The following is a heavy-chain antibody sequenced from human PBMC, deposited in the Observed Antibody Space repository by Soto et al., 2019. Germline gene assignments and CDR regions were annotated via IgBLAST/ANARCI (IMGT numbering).Heavy chain of an antibody. Sequence: SETLSLTCTVSGVSISNSSYYWGWILRPPGKGLEWIGTIYYSVITYYNPSLKSRVTISVDTSKNQFSLKLTSVTAADTAVYYCARHASNWGKGTLVTVSS. CDR3: ARHASN. J-gene: IGHJ4*02. V-gene: IGHV4-39*01. CDR1: GVSISNSSYY. CDR2: IYYSVIT. D-gene: IGHD6-6*01.